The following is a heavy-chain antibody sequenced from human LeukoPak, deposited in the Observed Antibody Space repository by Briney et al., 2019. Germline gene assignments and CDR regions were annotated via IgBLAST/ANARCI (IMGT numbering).Heavy chain of an antibody. Sequence: SVKVSCKASGGTFSSYAISWVRQAPGQGLEWMGGIIPIFGAANYAQKFQGRVTITADESTSTAYMELSSLRSEDTAVYYCARYYSGWYYFDYWGQGTLVTVSS. CDR1: GGTFSSYA. V-gene: IGHV1-69*13. CDR2: IIPIFGAA. D-gene: IGHD6-19*01. CDR3: ARYYSGWYYFDY. J-gene: IGHJ4*02.